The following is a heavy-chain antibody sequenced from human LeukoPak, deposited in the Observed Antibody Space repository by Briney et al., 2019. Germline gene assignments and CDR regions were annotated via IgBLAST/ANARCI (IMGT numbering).Heavy chain of an antibody. V-gene: IGHV3-30-3*01. CDR2: ISNDRTNK. CDR1: GFTCNSNA. J-gene: IGHJ4*02. D-gene: IGHD3-22*01. Sequence: PGRYLRRYCAASGFTCNSNAMHWVRQGPGKELEWGALISNDRTNKYYKDPVKVRITTSRDNSKNTLYLQMNRLRAEDTAVYYCARRGAYYDSSGYYDWGQGTLVTVS. CDR3: ARRGAYYDSSGYYD.